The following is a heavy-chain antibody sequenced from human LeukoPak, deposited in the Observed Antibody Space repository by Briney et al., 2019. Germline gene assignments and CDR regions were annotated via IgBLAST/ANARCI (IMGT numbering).Heavy chain of an antibody. CDR3: AREIDRDDYNRFFDY. D-gene: IGHD5-24*01. CDR2: INAGNGNT. CDR1: GYTLSNSA. J-gene: IGHJ4*02. V-gene: IGHV1-3*01. Sequence: ASVKVSCKASGYTLSNSAIHWVRQAPGQRLEWMGWINAGNGNTEYSQNFQGRVTITRDTSANTAYMEMSSLRSEDTAVYYCAREIDRDDYNRFFDYWGQGTLVSVSS.